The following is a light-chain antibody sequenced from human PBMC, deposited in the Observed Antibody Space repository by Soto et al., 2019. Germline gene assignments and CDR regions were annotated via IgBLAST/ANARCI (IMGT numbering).Light chain of an antibody. Sequence: QSVLTQPPSVYGAPGQRVTISCTGSRSNIGAGYDVHWYKQLPGTAPKLLIYGNSNRPSGVPDRFSGSKSGTSASLAITGLQAEDEADYYCQSYASSLSGVVFGGGTQLTVL. CDR1: RSNIGAGYD. J-gene: IGLJ2*01. CDR2: GNS. CDR3: QSYASSLSGVV. V-gene: IGLV1-40*01.